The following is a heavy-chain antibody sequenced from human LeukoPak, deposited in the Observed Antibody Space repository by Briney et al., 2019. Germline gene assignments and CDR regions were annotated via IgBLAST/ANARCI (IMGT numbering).Heavy chain of an antibody. Sequence: ASETLSLTCTVSGGSISSYYWSWIRQPPGKGLEWIGYIYYSGSTNYNPSLKSRVTISVDTSKNQFSLKLSSVTAADTAVYYCARAGWYSSVNWFDPWGQGTLVTVSS. CDR3: ARAGWYSSVNWFDP. D-gene: IGHD6-25*01. CDR2: IYYSGST. V-gene: IGHV4-59*01. J-gene: IGHJ5*02. CDR1: GGSISSYY.